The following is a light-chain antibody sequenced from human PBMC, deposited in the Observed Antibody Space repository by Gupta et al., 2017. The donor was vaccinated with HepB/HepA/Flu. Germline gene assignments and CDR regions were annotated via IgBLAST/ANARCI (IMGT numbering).Light chain of an antibody. CDR3: MQCLQTPYT. CDR1: QSLLQSNGYSY. CDR2: LGF. J-gene: IGKJ2*01. Sequence: DIVMTQSPLSLPVTPGEPASISCRSSQSLLQSNGYSYLDWYLQKPGQSPQLLIYLGFKRASGVPDRFSGSGSGTDFTLKISRVEAEDVGVYYCMQCLQTPYTFGQGTKLDIK. V-gene: IGKV2-28*01.